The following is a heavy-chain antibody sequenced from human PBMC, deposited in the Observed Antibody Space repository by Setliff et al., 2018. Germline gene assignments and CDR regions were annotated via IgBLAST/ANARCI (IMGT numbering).Heavy chain of an antibody. CDR2: ISGSGGST. J-gene: IGHJ4*02. D-gene: IGHD3-3*01. CDR3: AKDLITTTVPEWLLYTPTTYFDY. V-gene: IGHV3-23*01. CDR1: GFTFSSYW. Sequence: GGSLRLSCAASGFTFSSYWMSWVRQAPGKGLEWVSAISGSGGSTYYADSVKGRFTISRDNSKNTLYLQMNSLRAEDTAVYYCAKDLITTTVPEWLLYTPTTYFDYWGQGTLVTVSS.